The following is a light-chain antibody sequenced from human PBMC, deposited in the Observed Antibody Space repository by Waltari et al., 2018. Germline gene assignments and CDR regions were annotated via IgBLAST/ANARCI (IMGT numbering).Light chain of an antibody. CDR2: WAS. Sequence: DLVMTQSPDSLAVSLGERANIYCKSSQTVFYSSNRNYVAWYQQKPGQPPKRLIYWASARESGVPDRFSGRGSGTDFTLTISSLHAEDVAVYFCQQYYNIPLTFGGGTKVEIK. CDR3: QQYYNIPLT. V-gene: IGKV4-1*01. J-gene: IGKJ4*01. CDR1: QTVFYSSNRNY.